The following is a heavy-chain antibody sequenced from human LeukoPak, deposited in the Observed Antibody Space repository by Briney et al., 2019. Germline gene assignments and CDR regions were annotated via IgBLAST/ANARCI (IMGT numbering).Heavy chain of an antibody. CDR3: ARTPQPASSGWPYYYYYYMDV. Sequence: SGTLSLTCTVSGDSISSSSSYWGWIRQPPGKGLEWIGEINHSGSTNYNPSLKSRVTISVDTSKNQFSLKLSSVTAADTAVYYCARTPQPASSGWPYYYYYYMDVWGKGTTVTISS. CDR2: INHSGST. CDR1: GDSISSSSSY. J-gene: IGHJ6*03. D-gene: IGHD6-19*01. V-gene: IGHV4-39*07.